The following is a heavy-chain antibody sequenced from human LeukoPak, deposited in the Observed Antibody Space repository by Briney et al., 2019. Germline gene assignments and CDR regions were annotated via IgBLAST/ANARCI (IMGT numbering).Heavy chain of an antibody. J-gene: IGHJ4*02. CDR2: ISRSGSTI. CDR3: AREGWGDAAMVHFDS. CDR1: GFTFSTYS. V-gene: IGHV3-48*02. D-gene: IGHD5-18*01. Sequence: PGGSLRLSCAASGFTFSTYSMNWVRQAPGKGLEWVSYISRSGSTIYYADSVKGRFTISRDNAKNSLYLQMNSLRDEDTAVYYCAREGWGDAAMVHFDSWGQGTLVTVSS.